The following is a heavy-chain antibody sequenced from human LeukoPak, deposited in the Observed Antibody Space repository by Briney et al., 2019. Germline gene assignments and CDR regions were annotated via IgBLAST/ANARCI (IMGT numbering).Heavy chain of an antibody. Sequence: GGSLRLSCAASGFTFRNAWMSWVRQAPGKGLEWVGHIKSKTDGGTTDYAAPVKGRFTISRDDSKTTLFLQMNSLKTEDTALYYCATEYYGSYNYWGQGTLVTVSS. CDR2: IKSKTDGGTT. V-gene: IGHV3-15*01. D-gene: IGHD1-26*01. J-gene: IGHJ4*02. CDR3: ATEYYGSYNY. CDR1: GFTFRNAW.